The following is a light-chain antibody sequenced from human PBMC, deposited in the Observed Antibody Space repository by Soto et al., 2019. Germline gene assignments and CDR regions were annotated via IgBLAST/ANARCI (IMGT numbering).Light chain of an antibody. V-gene: IGLV1-51*01. Sequence: QAVLTQPPSVSAAPGQKVTISCSGSRSNIGENYVSWYQQFPGAAPQLVIYDNVKRSPGIPDRFSGSKSGTSATLGITGLQTGDEADYYCGTWDGSLAAEVFGGGTKLTVL. CDR2: DNV. CDR3: GTWDGSLAAEV. J-gene: IGLJ2*01. CDR1: RSNIGENY.